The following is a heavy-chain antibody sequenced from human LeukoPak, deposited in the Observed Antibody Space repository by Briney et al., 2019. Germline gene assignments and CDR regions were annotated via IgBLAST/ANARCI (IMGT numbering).Heavy chain of an antibody. Sequence: GGSLRLSCAASGFTFSSYAMIWVRQAPGKGLEWVSAIRGSGDITLYADSVKGRFTISRDNSKNTLCLQMNRLRGEDTAVYYCARDPNGDYLGAFDFRGQGTMASVSS. CDR1: GFTFSSYA. V-gene: IGHV3-23*01. D-gene: IGHD4-17*01. CDR2: IRGSGDIT. J-gene: IGHJ3*01. CDR3: ARDPNGDYLGAFDF.